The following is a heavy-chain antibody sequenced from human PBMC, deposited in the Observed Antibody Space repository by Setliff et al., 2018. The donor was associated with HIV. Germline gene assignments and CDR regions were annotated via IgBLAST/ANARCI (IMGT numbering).Heavy chain of an antibody. V-gene: IGHV4-34*01. CDR3: VREVGYFDF. D-gene: IGHD1-26*01. Sequence: SETLSLTCAVYTESLTRYDWAWIRQSPEKGLEWIGEIDDSGSIIYNPSLQSRVTMSVDTSKNQFSLKLNSVTAADTAVYYCVREVGYFDFWGRGTLVTVSS. CDR1: TESLTRYD. J-gene: IGHJ2*01. CDR2: IDDSGSI.